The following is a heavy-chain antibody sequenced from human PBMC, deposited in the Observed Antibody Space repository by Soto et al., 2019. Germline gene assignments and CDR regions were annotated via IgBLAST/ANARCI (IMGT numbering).Heavy chain of an antibody. CDR3: AKDLRTTISDYGMDV. Sequence: PGGSLRLSCVASGFTFGSHGMHRVRQAPGKGLEWVAVISYDETNEHYVDSVKGRFTISRDNSKSILYLQMNRLRPEDTAVYKCAKDLRTTISDYGMDVWGQGTTVTVSS. CDR2: ISYDETNE. CDR1: GFTFGSHG. V-gene: IGHV3-30*18. J-gene: IGHJ6*02.